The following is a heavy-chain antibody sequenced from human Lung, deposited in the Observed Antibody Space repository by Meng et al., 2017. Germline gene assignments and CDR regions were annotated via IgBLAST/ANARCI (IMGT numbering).Heavy chain of an antibody. D-gene: IGHD2-2*01. V-gene: IGHV4-34*01. CDR3: TRAPLPAGRGLKNWFEP. CDR1: GGSFSGYY. J-gene: IGHJ5*02. CDR2: ISHSGST. Sequence: QLQLQQWGAGLLKPSLTLSLTCGVYGGSFSGYYWSWIRQPPGKGLEWIGEISHSGSTNYNPSLKSRVTISVDTSKNQFSLQLTSVTAADTAMYYCTRAPLPAGRGLKNWFEPWGQGTLVTVSS.